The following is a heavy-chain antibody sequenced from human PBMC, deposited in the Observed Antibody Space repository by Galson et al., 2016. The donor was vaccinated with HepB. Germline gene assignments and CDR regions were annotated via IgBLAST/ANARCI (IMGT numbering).Heavy chain of an antibody. CDR1: GGTFSSYA. CDR3: ARSLGTDTDFQH. V-gene: IGHV1-69*13. CDR2: IIPIFGTA. J-gene: IGHJ1*01. D-gene: IGHD7-27*01. Sequence: SVKVSCKASGGTFSSYAISWVRQAPGQGLEWMGRIIPIFGTANYAQKFQGRVTITADESASTAYMELSSLRSEDTAVYYCARSLGTDTDFQHWGQGTLVTVSS.